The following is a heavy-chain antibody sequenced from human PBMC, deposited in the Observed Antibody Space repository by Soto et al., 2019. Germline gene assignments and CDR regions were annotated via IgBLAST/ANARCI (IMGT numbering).Heavy chain of an antibody. V-gene: IGHV3-21*01. CDR2: ISGSSSSI. CDR3: VSARGSSWYFDY. J-gene: IGHJ4*02. D-gene: IGHD6-13*01. Sequence: GGSLRLSCAASGFTFRSYSMSWVRQAPGKGLEWVSSISGSSSSIYYADSVKGRFTISRDNAKNSLYLQMNSLRAEDTAVFYCVSARGSSWYFDYWGQGALVTV. CDR1: GFTFRSYS.